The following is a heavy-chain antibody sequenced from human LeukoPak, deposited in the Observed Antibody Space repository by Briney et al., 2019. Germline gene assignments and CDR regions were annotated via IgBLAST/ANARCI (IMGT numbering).Heavy chain of an antibody. CDR2: IYYSGGT. D-gene: IGHD5-24*01. Sequence: SETLSLTCTVSGDSISSYYWSWIRQPPGKGLEWIGYIYYSGGTDYNPYLKSRVTISVDTSKNQFSLKLRSVTAADTAVYYCARHVTISGPYDASDIWGQGTMVTVSP. CDR3: ARHVTISGPYDASDI. J-gene: IGHJ3*02. V-gene: IGHV4-59*08. CDR1: GDSISSYY.